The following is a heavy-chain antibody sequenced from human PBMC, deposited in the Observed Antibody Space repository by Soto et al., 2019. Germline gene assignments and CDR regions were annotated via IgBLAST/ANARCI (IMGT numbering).Heavy chain of an antibody. CDR1: GGTFSSYA. CDR3: AWDSSGYLDY. CDR2: IIPIFGTA. D-gene: IGHD3-22*01. J-gene: IGHJ4*02. Sequence: GASVKVSCKASGGTFSSYAISWVRQAPGQGLEWMGGIIPIFGTANYAQKFQGRVTITAEESTSTAYMELSSLRSEDTAVYYCAWDSSGYLDYWGQGTLVTAPQ. V-gene: IGHV1-69*13.